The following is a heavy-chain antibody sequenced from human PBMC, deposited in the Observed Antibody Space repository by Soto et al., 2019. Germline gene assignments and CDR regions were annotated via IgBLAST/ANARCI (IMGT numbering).Heavy chain of an antibody. CDR1: GFTFSNAW. D-gene: IGHD3-22*01. J-gene: IGHJ4*01. CDR3: TTDSYITSIIVRFDY. CDR2: VKSKTDGGTT. Sequence: PGGSLRLSCAASGFTFSNAWINWVRQTPGKGLEWVGRVKSKTDGGTTDFAAPVKGRFAISRDDSKNMVYLEMNGLKTEDTAIYYCTTDSYITSIIVRFDYWGHGTLVTVSS. V-gene: IGHV3-15*07.